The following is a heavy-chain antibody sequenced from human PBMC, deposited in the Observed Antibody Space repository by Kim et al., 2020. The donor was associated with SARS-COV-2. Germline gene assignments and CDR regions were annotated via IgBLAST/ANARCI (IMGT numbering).Heavy chain of an antibody. J-gene: IGHJ4*02. Sequence: SETLSLTCTVSGGSISSGGYYWSWIRQHPGKGLEWIGYIYYSGSTYYNPSLKSRVTISVDTSKNQFSLKLSSVTAADTAVYYCARGPHAVVVTAANFDYCCQGTLVTVSS. V-gene: IGHV4-31*03. D-gene: IGHD2-21*02. CDR2: IYYSGST. CDR1: GGSISSGGYY. CDR3: ARGPHAVVVTAANFDY.